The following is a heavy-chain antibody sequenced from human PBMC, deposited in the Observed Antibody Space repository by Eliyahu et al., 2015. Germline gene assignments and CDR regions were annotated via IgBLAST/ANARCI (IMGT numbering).Heavy chain of an antibody. CDR3: ARKWGGDSFDI. D-gene: IGHD1-26*01. Sequence: EVQLVESGGGLVKPGGSLRLSCAASGFTFSSYSMNWVRQAPGKGLEWVSSISGSSNYIYYADSVKARFTISRDNAKNSLFLQMNSLRAEDTAVYYCARKWGGDSFDIWGQGTMVTVSS. J-gene: IGHJ3*02. CDR2: ISGSSNYI. CDR1: GFTFSSYS. V-gene: IGHV3-21*01.